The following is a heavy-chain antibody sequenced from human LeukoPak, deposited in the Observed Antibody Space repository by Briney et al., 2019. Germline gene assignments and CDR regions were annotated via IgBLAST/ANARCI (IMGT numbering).Heavy chain of an antibody. V-gene: IGHV3-23*01. D-gene: IGHD3-3*01. J-gene: IGHJ4*02. CDR3: AKGLRFLEWLLDYFDY. CDR1: GFTFSSYA. CDR2: ISGSGGST. Sequence: GGSLRLSCAASGFTFSSYAMSWVRQAPGKGLEWVSAISGSGGSTYYADSVKGWFTISRDNSKNTLYLQMNSLRAEDTAVYYCAKGLRFLEWLLDYFDYWGQGTLVTVSS.